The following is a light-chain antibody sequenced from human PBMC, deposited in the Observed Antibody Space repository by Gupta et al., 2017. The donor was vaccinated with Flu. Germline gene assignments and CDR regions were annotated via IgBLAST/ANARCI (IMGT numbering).Light chain of an antibody. CDR3: YSAADNQGV. CDR2: KDS. J-gene: IGLJ3*02. CDR1: VLAKKY. V-gene: IGLV3-27*01. Sequence: SYALTQPSPVSVSPGQTARTTCSGDVLAKKYARWFQQKPGQAPVLVIYKDSERPSGIPERFSGSSSGTTVTLTISGAQVEDEADYYCYSAADNQGVFGGGTKLTVL.